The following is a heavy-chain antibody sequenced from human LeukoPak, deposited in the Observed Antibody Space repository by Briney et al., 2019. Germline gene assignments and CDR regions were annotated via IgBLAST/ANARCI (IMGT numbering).Heavy chain of an antibody. CDR1: GGSFSGYY. D-gene: IGHD3-22*01. CDR3: ARAADYYDSSGYYPLDY. V-gene: IGHV4-34*01. J-gene: IGHJ4*02. CDR2: INHSGST. Sequence: SETLSLTCAVYGGSFSGYYWSWIRQPPGKGLEWIGEINHSGSTNYNPSLKSRVTISVDTSKNQFSLKLSSVTAADTAVYYCARAADYYDSSGYYPLDYWGQRTLVTDSS.